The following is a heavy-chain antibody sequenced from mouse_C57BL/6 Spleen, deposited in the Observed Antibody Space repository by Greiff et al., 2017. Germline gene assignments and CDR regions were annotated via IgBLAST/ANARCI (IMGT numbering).Heavy chain of an antibody. CDR1: GYTFTSYW. J-gene: IGHJ4*01. CDR2: IHPNSGST. CDR3: ARSGLSSMDY. V-gene: IGHV1-64*01. D-gene: IGHD3-1*01. Sequence: QVQLQQPGAELVKPGASVKLSCKASGYTFTSYWMHWVKQRPGQGLEWIGMIHPNSGSTNYNEKFKSKATLTVDKSSSTAYMQLSSLTSEASAVYYCARSGLSSMDYWGQGTSVTVSS.